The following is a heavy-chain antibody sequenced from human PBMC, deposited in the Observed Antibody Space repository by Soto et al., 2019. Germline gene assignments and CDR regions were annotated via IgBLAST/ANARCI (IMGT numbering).Heavy chain of an antibody. V-gene: IGHV4-59*01. Sequence: QVQLQESGPGLVKPSETLSLTCTVSGVSISSSYRSWIRQSPGKEMQWIGYIYYSGSVKYNPSLNSRVTISADMSRNQLSLRVTPVTAADTALYYCARGMYDSSGFSNPFDIWGQGTMVTVSS. CDR2: IYYSGSV. CDR3: ARGMYDSSGFSNPFDI. D-gene: IGHD3-22*01. J-gene: IGHJ3*02. CDR1: GVSISSSY.